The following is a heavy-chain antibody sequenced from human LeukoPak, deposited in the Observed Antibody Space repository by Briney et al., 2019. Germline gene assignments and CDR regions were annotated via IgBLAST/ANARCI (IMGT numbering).Heavy chain of an antibody. D-gene: IGHD6-19*01. CDR1: GFIFSGFW. Sequence: PGGSLRLSCAASGFIFSGFWMHWVRQVPGKGLVWVSRINSDGSSTNYADSVKGRFTISRDNAKNTLYLQMNSLRAEDTAVYYCARDERWLVGEWGQGTLVTVSS. CDR2: INSDGSST. J-gene: IGHJ4*02. CDR3: ARDERWLVGE. V-gene: IGHV3-74*01.